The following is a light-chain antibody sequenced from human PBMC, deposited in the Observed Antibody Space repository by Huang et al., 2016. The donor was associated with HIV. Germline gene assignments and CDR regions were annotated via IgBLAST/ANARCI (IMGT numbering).Light chain of an antibody. V-gene: IGKV3-11*01. CDR3: QQRSAWPLT. CDR1: QSVHSY. CDR2: DAS. J-gene: IGKJ4*01. Sequence: EIVLTQSPATLSLSPGERATLSCRASQSVHSYLAWYQQKPGQSPRLLIYDASNRATGITARCSGSGSGTDFTLTISNLQSEDFAVYYCQQRSAWPLTFGGGTKVEI.